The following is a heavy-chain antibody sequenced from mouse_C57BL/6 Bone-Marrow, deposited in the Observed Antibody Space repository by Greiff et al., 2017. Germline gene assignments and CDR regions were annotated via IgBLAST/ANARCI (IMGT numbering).Heavy chain of an antibody. Sequence: QVQLQQSGAELVKPGASVKLSCKASGYTFTSYWMQCVKQRPGQGLEWIGEIDPSDSYTNYNQKFKGKATLTVDTSSSTAYMQLSSLTSEDSAVYYCARQGGYDVNWYFDVWGTGTTVTVSS. CDR1: GYTFTSYW. CDR2: IDPSDSYT. V-gene: IGHV1-50*01. J-gene: IGHJ1*03. D-gene: IGHD2-2*01. CDR3: ARQGGYDVNWYFDV.